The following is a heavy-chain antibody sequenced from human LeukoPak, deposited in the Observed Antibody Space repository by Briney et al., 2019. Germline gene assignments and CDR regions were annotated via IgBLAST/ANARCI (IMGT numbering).Heavy chain of an antibody. V-gene: IGHV1-69*06. J-gene: IGHJ6*03. Sequence: ASVKVSCKASGGTFSSYAISWVRQAPGQGLEWMGGIIPIFGTANYAQKFQGRVTITADKSTSTAYMELSSLRSEDTAVYYCAIKSSSWLYYYYYYMDVWGKGTTVTVSS. CDR3: AIKSSSWLYYYYYYMDV. CDR2: IIPIFGTA. D-gene: IGHD6-13*01. CDR1: GGTFSSYA.